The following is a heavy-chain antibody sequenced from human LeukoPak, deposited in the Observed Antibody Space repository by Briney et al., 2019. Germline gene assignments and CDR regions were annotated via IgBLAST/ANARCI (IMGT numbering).Heavy chain of an antibody. Sequence: PSETLSLTCTVSGGSISSSSYYWGWIRQPPGKGLEWIGSIYYSGSTYYNPSLKSRVTISVDTSKNQFSLKLSSVTAADTAVYYCARRLGDYNAFDIWGQGTMVTVSS. CDR2: IYYSGST. CDR1: GGSISSSSYY. J-gene: IGHJ3*02. CDR3: ARRLGDYNAFDI. V-gene: IGHV4-39*07. D-gene: IGHD4-17*01.